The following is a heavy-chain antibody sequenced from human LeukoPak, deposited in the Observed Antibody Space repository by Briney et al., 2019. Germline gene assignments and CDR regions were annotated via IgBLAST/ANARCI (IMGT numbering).Heavy chain of an antibody. Sequence: GASLRLSCGASGFTFSRFAMNWVRQAPGKGLEWISYISSSGSIIYYADSMKGRFNVSRDNAKNSLYLQINSLSAEGTAVYYCARDPISYYYYMDVWGKGTSVFVSS. CDR2: ISSSGSII. CDR1: GFTFSRFA. V-gene: IGHV3-48*01. CDR3: ARDPISYYYYMDV. D-gene: IGHD3-16*01. J-gene: IGHJ6*03.